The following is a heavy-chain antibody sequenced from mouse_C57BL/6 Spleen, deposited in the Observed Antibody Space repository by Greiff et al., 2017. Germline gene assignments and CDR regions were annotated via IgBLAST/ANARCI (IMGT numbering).Heavy chain of an antibody. CDR3: TREGDYYGSKDYFDY. CDR1: GFTFSSYA. D-gene: IGHD1-1*01. Sequence: EVKVEESGEGLVKPGGSLKLSCAASGFTFSSYAMSWVRQTPEKRLEWVAYISSGGDYIYYADTVKGRFTISRDNARNTLYLQMSSLKSEDTAMYYCTREGDYYGSKDYFDYWGQGTTLTVSS. J-gene: IGHJ2*01. CDR2: ISSGGDYI. V-gene: IGHV5-9-1*02.